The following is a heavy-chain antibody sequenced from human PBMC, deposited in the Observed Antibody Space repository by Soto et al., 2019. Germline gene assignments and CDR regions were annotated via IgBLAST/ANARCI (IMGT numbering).Heavy chain of an antibody. Sequence: VGSLRLSCAASGFTFSSYAMRWVRQAPGKGLEWVAVISYDGSNKYYADSVKGRFTISRDNSKNTLYLQMNSLRAEDTAVYYCARGREGATLYYWGQGTLVTVSS. CDR1: GFTFSSYA. CDR3: ARGREGATLYY. CDR2: ISYDGSNK. J-gene: IGHJ4*02. D-gene: IGHD1-26*01. V-gene: IGHV3-30-3*01.